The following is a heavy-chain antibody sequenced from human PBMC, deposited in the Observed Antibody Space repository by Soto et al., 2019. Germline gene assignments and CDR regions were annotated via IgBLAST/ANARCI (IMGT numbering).Heavy chain of an antibody. CDR3: AKDVLRFLEWLAFYGMDV. V-gene: IGHV3-30*02. J-gene: IGHJ6*02. Sequence: PGGSLRLSCAASGFTFSSYGMHWVRQAPGKGLEWVAVIWYDGSNKYYADSVKGRLTISRDNSKNTLYLQMNSLRAEDTAVYYCAKDVLRFLEWLAFYGMDVWGQGTTVTVSS. D-gene: IGHD3-3*01. CDR1: GFTFSSYG. CDR2: IWYDGSNK.